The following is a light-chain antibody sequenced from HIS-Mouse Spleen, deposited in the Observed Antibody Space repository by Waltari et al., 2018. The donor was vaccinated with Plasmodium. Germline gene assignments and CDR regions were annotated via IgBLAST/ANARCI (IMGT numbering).Light chain of an antibody. Sequence: EIVLTQSPATLSLSPGERATLSCRASQSVSSYVAWYQQKPGQAPRLLIYDASNRATGIPERFSGSVSGTDVTLTISSLEPEDCAVYYCQQRSNWPITFGQGTRLEIK. CDR3: QQRSNWPIT. J-gene: IGKJ5*01. CDR1: QSVSSY. CDR2: DAS. V-gene: IGKV3-11*01.